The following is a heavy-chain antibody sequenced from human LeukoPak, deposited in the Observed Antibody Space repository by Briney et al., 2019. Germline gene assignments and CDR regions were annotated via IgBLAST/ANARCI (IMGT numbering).Heavy chain of an antibody. V-gene: IGHV3-23*01. D-gene: IGHD3-10*02. J-gene: IGHJ6*04. CDR2: ISGSGGSR. CDR3: AELGITMIGGV. Sequence: PGGSLRLSCAASGFTFSSYWMSWVRQAPGKGLEWVSGISGSGGSRFYTDSVKGRFTISRDNSKNTLYLQMNSLRAEDTAVYYCAELGITMIGGVWGKGTTVTISS. CDR1: GFTFSSYW.